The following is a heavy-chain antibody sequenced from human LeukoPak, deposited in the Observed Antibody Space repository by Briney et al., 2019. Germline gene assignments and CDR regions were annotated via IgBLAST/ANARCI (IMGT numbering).Heavy chain of an antibody. D-gene: IGHD3-9*01. V-gene: IGHV4-59*01. CDR1: GGSISSYY. J-gene: IGHJ6*02. Sequence: SSEALSLTRTVSGGSISSYYWSWIRQPPGKGLEWIGYIYYSGSTNYNPSLKSRVTISVDTSKNQFSLKLSSVTAADTAVYYCARGGSYYDILTGYYYYGMDVWGQGTTVTVSS. CDR2: IYYSGST. CDR3: ARGGSYYDILTGYYYYGMDV.